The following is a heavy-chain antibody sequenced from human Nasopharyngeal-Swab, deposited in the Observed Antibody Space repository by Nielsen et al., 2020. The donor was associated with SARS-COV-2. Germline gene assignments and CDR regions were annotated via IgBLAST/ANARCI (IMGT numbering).Heavy chain of an antibody. J-gene: IGHJ3*02. CDR3: ARAYSGSYYTLSDDAFDI. CDR2: ISFDGSNK. Sequence: GGSLRLSCAASGFTFSSYGMHWVRQAPGKGLEWVAVISFDGSNKYYADSVKGRFTISRDNSKNTLYLQMNSLRAEDTAVYYCARAYSGSYYTLSDDAFDIWGQGTMVTVSS. V-gene: IGHV3-30*03. D-gene: IGHD1-26*01. CDR1: GFTFSSYG.